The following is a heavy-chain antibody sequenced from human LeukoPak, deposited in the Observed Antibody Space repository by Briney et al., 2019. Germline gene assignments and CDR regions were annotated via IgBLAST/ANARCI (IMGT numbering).Heavy chain of an antibody. J-gene: IGHJ4*02. CDR1: GFTFSSYA. D-gene: IGHD3-3*01. V-gene: IGHV3-23*01. Sequence: PGGSLRLSCAASGFTFSSYAMSWVRQAPGKGLEWVSAISGSGGSTYYADSVKGRFTISRDTSKNTLYLQMNSLRAEDTAVYYCAKEGQYYDFWSGYSPDYWGQGTLVTVSS. CDR3: AKEGQYYDFWSGYSPDY. CDR2: ISGSGGST.